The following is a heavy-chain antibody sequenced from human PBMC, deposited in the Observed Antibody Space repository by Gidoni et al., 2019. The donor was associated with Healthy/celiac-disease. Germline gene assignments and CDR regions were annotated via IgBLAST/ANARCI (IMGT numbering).Heavy chain of an antibody. J-gene: IGHJ4*02. CDR3: ARARSVLLLAFDY. CDR2: ISSSSSYI. D-gene: IGHD3-10*01. CDR1: GFPFSIYS. V-gene: IGHV3-21*01. Sequence: EVQLVESGGGLVKPGGSLRPSCAASGFPFSIYSMSWVRQAPGKGLEWVSSISSSSSYIYYADSVKGRFTISRDNAKNSLYLQMNSLRAEDTAVYYCARARSVLLLAFDYWGQGTLVTVSS.